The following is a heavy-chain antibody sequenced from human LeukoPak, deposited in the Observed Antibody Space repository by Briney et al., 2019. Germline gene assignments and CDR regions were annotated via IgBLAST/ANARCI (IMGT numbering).Heavy chain of an antibody. J-gene: IGHJ5*02. CDR3: ARGQGIAAP. Sequence: SETLSLTCTVSGGSLSSYYWSWIRQPPGKGLEWIGYIYYSGSTNYNPSLKSRVTISVDTSKNQFSLKLSSVTAADTAVYYCARGQGIAAPWGQGTLVTVSS. CDR1: GGSLSSYY. D-gene: IGHD6-13*01. CDR2: IYYSGST. V-gene: IGHV4-59*01.